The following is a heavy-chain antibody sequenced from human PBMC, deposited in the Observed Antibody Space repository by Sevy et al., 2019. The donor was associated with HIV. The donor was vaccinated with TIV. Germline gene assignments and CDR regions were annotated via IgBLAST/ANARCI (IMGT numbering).Heavy chain of an antibody. J-gene: IGHJ3*02. CDR3: ARFTPDSRERGGAFDI. V-gene: IGHV4-30-2*01. D-gene: IGHD3-22*01. CDR2: IYHSGST. CDR1: GGSISSGGYS. Sequence: SETLSLTCAVSGGSISSGGYSWSWIRQPPGKGLEWIGYIYHSGSTYYNPSLKSRVTISVDRSKKQFSLKLSSVTAADTAVYYCARFTPDSRERGGAFDIWGQGTMVTVSS.